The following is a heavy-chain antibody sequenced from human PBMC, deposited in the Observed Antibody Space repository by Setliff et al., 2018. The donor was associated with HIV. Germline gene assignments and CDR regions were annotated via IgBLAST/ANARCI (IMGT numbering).Heavy chain of an antibody. CDR3: ARFGWFDP. J-gene: IGHJ5*02. CDR2: INHSGST. Sequence: SETLSLTCTVTGGSISSGGFYWTWIRQHPGKGLEWIGEINHSGSTNYNPSLKSRVTISVDTSKNQFSLKLSSVTAADTAVYYCARFGWFDPWGQGTLVTVSS. V-gene: IGHV4-31*03. CDR1: GGSISSGGFY. D-gene: IGHD3-10*01.